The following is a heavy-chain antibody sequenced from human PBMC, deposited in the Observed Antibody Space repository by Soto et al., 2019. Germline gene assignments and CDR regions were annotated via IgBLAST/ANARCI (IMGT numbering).Heavy chain of an antibody. CDR1: GYTFTSYD. D-gene: IGHD6-6*01. CDR3: ARARIAARLIWFDP. V-gene: IGHV1-8*01. J-gene: IGHJ5*02. CDR2: MNPNSGNT. Sequence: QVQLVQSGAEVKKPGSSVKVSCKASGYTFTSYDINWVRQATGQGLEWMGWMNPNSGNTGYTQKYQGRDTMTRNTSISTAYMELSSLRSENTAVYYCARARIAARLIWFDPWGQGTLVTVSS.